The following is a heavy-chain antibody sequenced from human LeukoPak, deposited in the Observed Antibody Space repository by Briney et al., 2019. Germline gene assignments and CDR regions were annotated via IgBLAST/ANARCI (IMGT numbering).Heavy chain of an antibody. Sequence: PSETLSLTCTVSGGSISSYYWSWIRQPAGKGLEWIGRIYTSGSTNYNPSLKSRVTMSVDTSKNQFSLKLSSVTAADTAVCYCARDLLRFGELAGWFDPWGQGTLVTVSS. CDR2: IYTSGST. J-gene: IGHJ5*02. CDR3: ARDLLRFGELAGWFDP. CDR1: GGSISSYY. D-gene: IGHD3-10*01. V-gene: IGHV4-4*07.